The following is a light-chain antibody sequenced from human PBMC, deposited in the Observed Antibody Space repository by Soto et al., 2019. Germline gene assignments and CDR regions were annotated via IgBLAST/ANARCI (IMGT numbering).Light chain of an antibody. CDR1: QSVSSSY. Sequence: EIVLTQSPGTLSLSPGERATLSCRASQSVSSSYLAWYQQKPGQAPRLLIYGASSRATAIADRFSGSGSGTDFTLTISRVEPEDFAVYYCQQYGRSRRFGQGTEVEIK. V-gene: IGKV3-20*01. J-gene: IGKJ1*01. CDR2: GAS. CDR3: QQYGRSRR.